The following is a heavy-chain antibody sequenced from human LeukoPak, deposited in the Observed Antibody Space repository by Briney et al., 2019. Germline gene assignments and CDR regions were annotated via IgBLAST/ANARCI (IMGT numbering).Heavy chain of an antibody. CDR2: IYYSGST. CDR1: GGSISSSSYY. CDR3: ARDGGSGYYYSLKYFDY. J-gene: IGHJ4*02. Sequence: PSETLSLTCTVSGGSISSSSYYWGWIRQPPGKGLEWIGSIYYSGSTYYNPSLKSRVTISVDTSKNQFSLKLSSVTAADTAVYYCARDGGSGYYYSLKYFDYWGQGTLVTVSS. V-gene: IGHV4-39*07. D-gene: IGHD3-22*01.